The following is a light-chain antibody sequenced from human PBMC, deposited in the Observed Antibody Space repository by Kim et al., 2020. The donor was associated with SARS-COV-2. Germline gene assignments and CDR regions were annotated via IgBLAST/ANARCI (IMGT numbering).Light chain of an antibody. CDR3: QQRINWPFT. CDR1: QSVSSY. J-gene: IGKJ3*01. Sequence: EIVLTQSPATLSLSPGERATLSCRASQSVSSYLAWYQQKPGQAPRLLIYDASNRATDIPARFSGSGSGTDFSITISSLEPEDFAVYYCQQRINWPFTFGPGTKVDIK. V-gene: IGKV3-11*01. CDR2: DAS.